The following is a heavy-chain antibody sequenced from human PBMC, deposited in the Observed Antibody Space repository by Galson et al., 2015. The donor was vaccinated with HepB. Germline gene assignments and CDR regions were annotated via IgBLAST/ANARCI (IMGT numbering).Heavy chain of an antibody. J-gene: IGHJ4*02. CDR1: GFTFSSYA. V-gene: IGHV3-64*01. Sequence: SLRLSCAASGFTFSSYAMHWVRQAPGKGLAYVSAINTNGGSTNYASSVKGRFTISRDNSKNTLYLQMGSLRAEVMAVYYCARLYCSGGSCYFDYWGQGTLVTVSS. D-gene: IGHD2-15*01. CDR2: INTNGGST. CDR3: ARLYCSGGSCYFDY.